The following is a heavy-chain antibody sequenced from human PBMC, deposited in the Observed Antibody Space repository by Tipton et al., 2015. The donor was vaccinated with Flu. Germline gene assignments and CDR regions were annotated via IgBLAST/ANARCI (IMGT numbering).Heavy chain of an antibody. CDR2: ISGSGITR. CDR3: ARDDSAGAMDV. V-gene: IGHV3-11*01. Sequence: VQSGGGLVKPGGSMRLSCAASGFTFSDNPLTWVRQAPGKGLECISYISGSGITRYYAASVQGRFTISRDNAGAFMYLQMSSLRADDTAVYYCARDDSAGAMDVWGQGTTVTVSS. CDR1: GFTFSDNP. J-gene: IGHJ6*02. D-gene: IGHD2-21*01.